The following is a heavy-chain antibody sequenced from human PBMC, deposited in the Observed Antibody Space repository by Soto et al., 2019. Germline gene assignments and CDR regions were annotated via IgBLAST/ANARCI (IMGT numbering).Heavy chain of an antibody. J-gene: IGHJ5*02. Sequence: PSETLSLTCPVSGGSISSYYWSWIRQPPGKGLEWIGYIYYSGSTNYNPSLKSRVTISVDTSKNQFSLKLSSVTAADTAVYYCARDGYNDNWFDPWGQGTLVTVSS. CDR2: IYYSGST. V-gene: IGHV4-59*01. D-gene: IGHD1-20*01. CDR3: ARDGYNDNWFDP. CDR1: GGSISSYY.